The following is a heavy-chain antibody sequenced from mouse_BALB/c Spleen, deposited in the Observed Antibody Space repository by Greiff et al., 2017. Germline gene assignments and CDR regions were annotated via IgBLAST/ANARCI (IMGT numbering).Heavy chain of an antibody. CDR2: IYPGDGDT. CDR3: AKFYDGYY. CDR1: GYAFSSYR. V-gene: IGHV1-80*01. J-gene: IGHJ2*01. Sequence: VQLQQSGAELVRPGSSVKISCKASGYAFSSYRMNWVKQRPGQGLEWIGQIYPGDGDTNYNGKFKGKATLTADKSSSTAYMQLSSLTSEDSAVYFCAKFYDGYYWGQGTTLTVSS. D-gene: IGHD2-3*01.